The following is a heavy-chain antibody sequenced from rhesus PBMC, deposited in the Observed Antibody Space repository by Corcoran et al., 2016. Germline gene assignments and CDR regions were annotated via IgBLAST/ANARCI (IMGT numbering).Heavy chain of an antibody. Sequence: QLQLQESGPGLVKPSETLSLTCAVSGGPININYWSWSRQPPGKGLEWIGRVSSGGSTDYNPSLKSRVTISTDTSKNQFSPRLSSVTDADTAVYYCARGNTGFDQWGQGVLLTVSS. CDR3: ARGNTGFDQ. D-gene: IGHD2-21*01. CDR2: VSSGGST. CDR1: GGPININY. J-gene: IGHJ4*01. V-gene: IGHV4-173*01.